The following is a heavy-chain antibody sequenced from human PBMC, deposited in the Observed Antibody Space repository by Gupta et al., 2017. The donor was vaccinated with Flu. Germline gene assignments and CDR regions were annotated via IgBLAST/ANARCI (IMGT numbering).Heavy chain of an antibody. V-gene: IGHV4-39*01. CDR2: IYSSGST. D-gene: IGHD6-6*01. CDR3: ASPNPLLSSSSLVY. Sequence: RQPPGKGLEWIGSIYSSGSTYYNPSLKSRVSVSVDTSKSQFFLKLTSVTAADTAVYYCASPNPLLSSSSLVYWGQGTLVTVSS. J-gene: IGHJ4*02.